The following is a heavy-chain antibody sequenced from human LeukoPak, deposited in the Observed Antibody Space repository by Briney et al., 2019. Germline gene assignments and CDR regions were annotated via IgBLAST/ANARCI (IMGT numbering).Heavy chain of an antibody. Sequence: GGSLRLSCAASGFTFSDYAMSWVRQAPGKGLEWVAAISGDGATPYYPDSMKGRFTASRDNSKNTLYLQMNSLRAEDTAVYYGVKAHYDPSDPWGQGTLVTVSS. CDR3: VKAHYDPSDP. V-gene: IGHV3-23*01. D-gene: IGHD3-22*01. CDR1: GFTFSDYA. CDR2: ISGDGATP. J-gene: IGHJ5*02.